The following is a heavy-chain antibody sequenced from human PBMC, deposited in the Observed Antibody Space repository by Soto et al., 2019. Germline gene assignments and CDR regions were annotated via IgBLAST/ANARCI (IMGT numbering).Heavy chain of an antibody. CDR2: IYWDDDK. CDR3: AHSSNLYYSGSGSYRGFFDP. CDR1: GFSLSTSGVG. D-gene: IGHD3-10*01. V-gene: IGHV2-5*02. Sequence: QITLKESGPTLVKPTQTLTLTCTFSGFSLSTSGVGVGWIRQPPGKALEWLALIYWDDDKRYSPSLKSRLTITKDTSKNPVVLTTTNMDPVDTATYYCAHSSNLYYSGSGSYRGFFDPWGQGTLVTVSS. J-gene: IGHJ5*02.